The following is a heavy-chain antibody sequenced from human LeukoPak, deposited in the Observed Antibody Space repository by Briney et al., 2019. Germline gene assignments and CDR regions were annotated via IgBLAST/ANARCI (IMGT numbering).Heavy chain of an antibody. J-gene: IGHJ3*02. CDR2: INHSGST. CDR3: ARSRWYYAFDI. CDR1: GGSFSGYY. Sequence: SETLSLTCAVYGGSFSGYYWSWIRQPPGKGLEWIGEINHSGSTNYNPSLKSRVTISVDTSKNQFSLKLSSVAAADTAVYYCARSRWYYAFDIWGQGTMVTVSS. V-gene: IGHV4-34*01. D-gene: IGHD4-23*01.